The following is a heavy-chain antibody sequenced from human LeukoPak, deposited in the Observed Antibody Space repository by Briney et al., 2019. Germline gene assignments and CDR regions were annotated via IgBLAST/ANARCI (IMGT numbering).Heavy chain of an antibody. Sequence: AGGSLRLSCAASGFTFSSYSMNWVRQAPGKGLEWVSSISGNNNYIYYADSVGGRFTISRDNARDSLFLQMDSLRAEDTAVYYCARDGSGSPGGGYWGQGTLVTVSS. D-gene: IGHD3-10*01. CDR2: ISGNNNYI. J-gene: IGHJ4*02. V-gene: IGHV3-21*01. CDR3: ARDGSGSPGGGY. CDR1: GFTFSSYS.